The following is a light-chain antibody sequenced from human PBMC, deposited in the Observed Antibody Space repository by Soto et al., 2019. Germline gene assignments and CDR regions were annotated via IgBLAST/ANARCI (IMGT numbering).Light chain of an antibody. Sequence: QSALTQPASVSGSPGQSITISCTGTSSDVGGYNYVSWYQQHPGKAPKLMIYEVSNRPSGVSNRFSGSKSANTASLTISGLQAEDEADYYCRLYTNSSPYVFAPGTKLTAL. CDR2: EVS. CDR3: RLYTNSSPYV. CDR1: SSDVGGYNY. V-gene: IGLV2-14*01. J-gene: IGLJ1*01.